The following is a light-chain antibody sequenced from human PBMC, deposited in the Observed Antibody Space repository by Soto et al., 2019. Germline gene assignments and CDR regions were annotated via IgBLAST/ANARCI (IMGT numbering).Light chain of an antibody. CDR3: QQYGSSPRT. CDR1: QSVSSSY. CDR2: SAS. Sequence: EIVLTQSPGTLSLSPGERATLSCRASQSVSSSYLAWYQQKPGQAPRLLIYSASSRATGIPDRFSGSGSGTDFTLTISRREPEDCAVYYCQQYGSSPRTFGQGTKVEIK. J-gene: IGKJ1*01. V-gene: IGKV3-20*01.